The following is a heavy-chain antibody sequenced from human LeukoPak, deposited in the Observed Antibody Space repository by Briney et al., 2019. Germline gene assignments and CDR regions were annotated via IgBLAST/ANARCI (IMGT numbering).Heavy chain of an antibody. J-gene: IGHJ4*02. V-gene: IGHV1-69*04. CDR3: ARDRQSPDSSGYYYLAD. CDR2: NIPILGIA. Sequence: SVKVSCKASGGTFSSYAISLVRQAPGQGLEWMGRNIPILGIANYAQKFQGRVTITADKSTSTAYMELSSLRSEDTAVYYCARDRQSPDSSGYYYLADWGQGTLVTVSS. D-gene: IGHD3-22*01. CDR1: GGTFSSYA.